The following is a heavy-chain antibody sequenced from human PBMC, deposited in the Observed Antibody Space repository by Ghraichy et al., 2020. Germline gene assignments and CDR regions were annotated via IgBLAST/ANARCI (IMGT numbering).Heavy chain of an antibody. J-gene: IGHJ4*02. CDR3: ARDFGSSSGALDH. CDR1: GFTFSSYW. D-gene: IGHD3-22*01. V-gene: IGHV3-74*01. Sequence: GGSLRLSCAASGFTFSSYWMHWVRQAPGKGLVWVSRINKDGSTTSNADSVKGRFTISRDNAKNTLYLQMNSLRAEDTTVYYCARDFGSSSGALDHWGQGTLVTVSA. CDR2: INKDGSTT.